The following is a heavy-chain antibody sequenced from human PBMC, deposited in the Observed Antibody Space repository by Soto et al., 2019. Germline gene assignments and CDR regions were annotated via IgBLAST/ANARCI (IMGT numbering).Heavy chain of an antibody. CDR1: GGSISSGDYY. Sequence: SETLSLTCTVSGGSISSGDYYWSWIRQPPGKGLEWIGYIYYSGSTYYNPSLKSRVTISVDTSKNQFSLKLSSVTAADTAVYYCATVTYSYDSSPGQAFDIWGQGTMVTVSS. CDR3: ATVTYSYDSSPGQAFDI. J-gene: IGHJ3*02. CDR2: IYYSGST. D-gene: IGHD3-22*01. V-gene: IGHV4-30-4*01.